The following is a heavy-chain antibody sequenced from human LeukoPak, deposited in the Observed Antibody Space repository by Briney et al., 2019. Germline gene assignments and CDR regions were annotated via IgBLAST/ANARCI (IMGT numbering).Heavy chain of an antibody. J-gene: IGHJ3*02. CDR2: ISDIGSI. D-gene: IGHD3-3*01. V-gene: IGHV4-59*01. CDR1: GGSISSYY. Sequence: SETLSLTCTVSGGSISSYYWSWIRQPPGKGLEWIAYISDIGSINYNPSLKSRVTISVDTSKNQFSLKLSSVTAADTAVYYCARVAEWLWDAFDIWGQGTMVTVSS. CDR3: ARVAEWLWDAFDI.